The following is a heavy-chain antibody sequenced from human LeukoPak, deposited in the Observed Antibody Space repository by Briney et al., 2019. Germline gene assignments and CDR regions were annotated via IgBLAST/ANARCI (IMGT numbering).Heavy chain of an antibody. V-gene: IGHV1-18*01. Sequence: ASVKVSCKASGYTFTSYGISWVRQAPGQGLEWMGWISAYNGNTNYAQKLQGRVTMTTDTSTSTAYMELRSLRSDDTAVYYCASLHYGPRRSFYNWFDPWGQGTLVTVSS. CDR1: GYTFTSYG. D-gene: IGHD3-10*01. J-gene: IGHJ5*02. CDR3: ASLHYGPRRSFYNWFDP. CDR2: ISAYNGNT.